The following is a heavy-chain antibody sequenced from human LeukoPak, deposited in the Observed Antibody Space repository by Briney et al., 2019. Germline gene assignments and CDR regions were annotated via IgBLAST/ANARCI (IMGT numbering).Heavy chain of an antibody. CDR2: ISGSGGST. Sequence: PGGSLRLSCAASGFTFSSYAMSWVRQAPGKGLEWVSAISGSGGSTYYADSVKGRFTISRDNAKNSLYLQMNSLRAEDTAVYYCARGISLVVPAADYWGQGTLVTVSS. V-gene: IGHV3-23*01. D-gene: IGHD2-2*01. CDR3: ARGISLVVPAADY. CDR1: GFTFSSYA. J-gene: IGHJ4*02.